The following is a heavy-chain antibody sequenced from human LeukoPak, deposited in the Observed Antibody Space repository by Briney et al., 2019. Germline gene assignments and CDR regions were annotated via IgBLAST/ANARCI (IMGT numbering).Heavy chain of an antibody. Sequence: PSQTLSLTCTVSGGSINSGDYYWSWIRLPPGKGLEWIGYIYYSGSTYYNPSLKSRLTISVDTSKNQFSLKLSSVTAADTVVYYCARVTYYGMDVWGQGTTVTVSS. CDR2: IYYSGST. V-gene: IGHV4-30-4*01. CDR3: ARVTYYGMDV. CDR1: GGSINSGDYY. J-gene: IGHJ6*02.